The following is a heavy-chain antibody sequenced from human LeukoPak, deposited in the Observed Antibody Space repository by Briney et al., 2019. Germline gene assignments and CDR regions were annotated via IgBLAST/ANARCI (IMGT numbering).Heavy chain of an antibody. Sequence: GGSLRLSCAASGFTFSSYWMSWVRQAPGKGLEWVANIKRDGSEKYYVDSVKGRFTISRDNAKNSLYLQMNSLRAEDTAVYYCARDSITIFGVVSLAFDIWGQGTMVTVSS. D-gene: IGHD3-3*01. CDR1: GFTFSSYW. CDR2: IKRDGSEK. J-gene: IGHJ3*02. CDR3: ARDSITIFGVVSLAFDI. V-gene: IGHV3-7*01.